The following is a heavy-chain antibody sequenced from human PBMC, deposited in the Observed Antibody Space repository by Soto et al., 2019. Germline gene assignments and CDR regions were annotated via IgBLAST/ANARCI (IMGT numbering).Heavy chain of an antibody. CDR2: IYYSGST. Sequence: QLQLQESGPGLVKPSETLSLTCTVSGDSGGFISSSSYHWGWIRQPPGKGLEWIGNIYYSGSTSYTPSLKSRVTISGGTSKNRFSLRLTSVTAADTAVYYCARHPPYGPLDYWGQGTLVTVSS. D-gene: IGHD4-17*01. CDR1: GDSGGFISSSSYH. CDR3: ARHPPYGPLDY. V-gene: IGHV4-39*01. J-gene: IGHJ4*02.